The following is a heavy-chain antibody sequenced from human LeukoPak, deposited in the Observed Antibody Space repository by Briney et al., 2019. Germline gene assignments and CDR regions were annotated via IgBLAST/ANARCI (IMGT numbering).Heavy chain of an antibody. Sequence: SETLSLTCAVYGGSFSGYYWSWIRQPPGKGLEWIGEINHSGSTKYNPSLKSRVTISVDTSKNQFSPKLSSVTAADTAVYYCARVSGNYGSGSYLDYWGQGTLVTVSS. CDR2: INHSGST. J-gene: IGHJ4*02. CDR3: ARVSGNYGSGSYLDY. D-gene: IGHD3-10*01. V-gene: IGHV4-34*01. CDR1: GGSFSGYY.